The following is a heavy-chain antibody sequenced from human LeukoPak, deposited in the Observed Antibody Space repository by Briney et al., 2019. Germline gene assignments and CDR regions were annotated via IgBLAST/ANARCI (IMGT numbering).Heavy chain of an antibody. CDR2: ISAYNGNT. Sequence: ASVKVSCKASGYTFTSYGISWVRQAPGQGLEWMGWISAYNGNTNYAQKLQGRVTMITDTSTSTAYMELRSLRSDDTAVYYCARDSGGSWPSYYYYYYGMDVWGQGTTVTVSS. V-gene: IGHV1-18*01. CDR3: ARDSGGSWPSYYYYYYGMDV. J-gene: IGHJ6*02. CDR1: GYTFTSYG. D-gene: IGHD3-10*01.